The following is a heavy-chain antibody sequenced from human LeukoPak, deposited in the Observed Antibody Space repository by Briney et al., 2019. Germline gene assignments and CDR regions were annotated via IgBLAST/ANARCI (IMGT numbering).Heavy chain of an antibody. D-gene: IGHD3-16*01. CDR1: GGSISSGDYY. J-gene: IGHJ4*02. CDR3: ARLPMITVTGEGFDC. CDR2: IHNSGGT. Sequence: SETLSLTCTVSGGSISSGDYYWSWIRQPPGEGVEWIGYIHNSGGTSYNPSLKSRVAISVDTSKNQFSLHLDSMTVADTALYYCARLPMITVTGEGFDCWGQGTLVTVSS. V-gene: IGHV4-30-4*01.